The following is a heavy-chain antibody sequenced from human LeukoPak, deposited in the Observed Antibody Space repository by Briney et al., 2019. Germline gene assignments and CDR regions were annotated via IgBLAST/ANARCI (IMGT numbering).Heavy chain of an antibody. CDR2: ISWSRGYI. CDR1: GFTFDHYA. D-gene: IGHD2-15*01. Sequence: GGSLRLSCAASGFTFDHYAMHWVRQARGKGLEWLSIISWSRGYIGYADSVEGRFTISRDNAEKSLDVKMSSLRAEHRAIYYCANVRGACSGGYFFDYWGQGTLVTVSS. J-gene: IGHJ4*02. V-gene: IGHV3-9*01. CDR3: ANVRGACSGGYFFDY.